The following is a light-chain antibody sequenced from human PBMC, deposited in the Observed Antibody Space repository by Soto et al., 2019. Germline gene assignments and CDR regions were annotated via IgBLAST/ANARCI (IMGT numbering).Light chain of an antibody. Sequence: DIQMTQSPSSLSASVGDRVTITCRASQSISSYLNWYQQKPGKAPKLLIYAASSLQSGVPSRFSGIVSVTDFTLTISSLQPEDFATYYCQQSYSTPPTFGQGTRLEIK. CDR1: QSISSY. CDR2: AAS. V-gene: IGKV1-39*01. CDR3: QQSYSTPPT. J-gene: IGKJ5*01.